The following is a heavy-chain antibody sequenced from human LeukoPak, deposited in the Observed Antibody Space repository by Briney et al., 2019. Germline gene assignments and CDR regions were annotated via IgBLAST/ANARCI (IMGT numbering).Heavy chain of an antibody. V-gene: IGHV3-30*03. CDR2: ISYDGSNK. Sequence: GRSLRLSCAASGFTFSSYGIHWVRQAPGKGLEWVAIISYDGSNKYYADSVKGRFTISRDNSKNTLYLQMNSLRAEDTAVYYCAMPTGSYDAFDIWGQGTMVAVSS. J-gene: IGHJ3*02. CDR3: AMPTGSYDAFDI. CDR1: GFTFSSYG. D-gene: IGHD2-8*02.